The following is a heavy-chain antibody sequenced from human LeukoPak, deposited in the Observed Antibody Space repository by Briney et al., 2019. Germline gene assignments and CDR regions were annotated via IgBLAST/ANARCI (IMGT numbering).Heavy chain of an antibody. CDR3: ATRGVIRRLILFDY. Sequence: ASVKVSCKASGHTFSTYVINLVRQAPGQGLEWMGSISVYNGDTNYSQKFQGRVTMTTDTSTNTAYMELRSLRSDDTAVYYCATRGVIRRLILFDYWGQGTLVTVSS. V-gene: IGHV1-18*01. CDR2: ISVYNGDT. J-gene: IGHJ4*02. D-gene: IGHD1-1*01. CDR1: GHTFSTYV.